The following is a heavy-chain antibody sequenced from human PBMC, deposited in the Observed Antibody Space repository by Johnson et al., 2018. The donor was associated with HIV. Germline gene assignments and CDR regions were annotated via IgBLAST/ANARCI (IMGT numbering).Heavy chain of an antibody. CDR3: AKGPLYDFWSGEAFDV. J-gene: IGHJ3*01. Sequence: QVQLVESGGGVVQPGRSLRLSCAASGFTFSSYGMHWVRQAPGKGLEWVAVISYDGSNKYYADSVKGRFTISRDNSKNTLYLQMNRLRTEDTAVFYCAKGPLYDFWSGEAFDVWGQGTMVTVSS. V-gene: IGHV3-30*18. CDR2: ISYDGSNK. CDR1: GFTFSSYG. D-gene: IGHD3-3*01.